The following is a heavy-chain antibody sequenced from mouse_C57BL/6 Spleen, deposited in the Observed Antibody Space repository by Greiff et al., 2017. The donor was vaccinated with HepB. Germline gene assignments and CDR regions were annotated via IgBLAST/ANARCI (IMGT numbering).Heavy chain of an antibody. CDR2: INPYNGDT. J-gene: IGHJ4*01. Sequence: EVKVVESGPELVKPGDSVKISCKASGYSFTGYFMNWVMQSHGKSLEWIGRINPYNGDTFYNQKFKGKATLTVDKSSSTAHMELRSLTSEDSAVYYCARDYGSSYYAMDYWGQGTSVTVSS. D-gene: IGHD1-1*01. V-gene: IGHV1-20*01. CDR3: ARDYGSSYYAMDY. CDR1: GYSFTGYF.